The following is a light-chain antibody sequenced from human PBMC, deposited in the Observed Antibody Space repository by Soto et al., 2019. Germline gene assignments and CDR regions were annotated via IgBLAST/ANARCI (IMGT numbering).Light chain of an antibody. Sequence: DLVMTQSPLSLPVTPGEPASISCRSSQSLLHSNGYNYLDWYLQKPGQSPQLLIYLGSNRASGVLDRFSGSGSGTDFTLKISRVEAEDVGVYYGMQALQTPPVTFGQGTRLEIK. V-gene: IGKV2-28*01. J-gene: IGKJ5*01. CDR2: LGS. CDR3: MQALQTPPVT. CDR1: QSLLHSNGYNY.